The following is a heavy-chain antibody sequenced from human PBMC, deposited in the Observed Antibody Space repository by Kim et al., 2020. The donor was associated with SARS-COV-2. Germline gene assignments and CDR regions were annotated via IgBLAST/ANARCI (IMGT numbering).Heavy chain of an antibody. CDR3: ARDPVRYCSSTSCYHPLGYYDYAMDV. D-gene: IGHD2-2*01. J-gene: IGHJ6*02. CDR1: GGSISSSNW. V-gene: IGHV4-4*02. Sequence: SETLSLTCAVSGGSISSSNWWSWVRQPPGKGLEWIGEIYHSGSTNYNPSLKSRVTISVDKSKNQFSLQLSSVTAADTSVYYCARDPVRYCSSTSCYHPLGYYDYAMDVWGQGTTVTVSS. CDR2: IYHSGST.